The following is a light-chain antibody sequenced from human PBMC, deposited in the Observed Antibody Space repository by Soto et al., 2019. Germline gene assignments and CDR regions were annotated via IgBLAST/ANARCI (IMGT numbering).Light chain of an antibody. CDR3: SSYISTNTLG. J-gene: IGLJ3*02. CDR2: EVS. CDR1: TSDIGAYDY. V-gene: IGLV2-14*01. Sequence: QSALTQPASVSGSPGQSITISCTGTTSDIGAYDYVSWFQQHPGKAPKLIISEVSNRPSGISSRFSGSKSGNAASLTISGLQAEDEADYYCSSYISTNTLGFGGGTKVTVL.